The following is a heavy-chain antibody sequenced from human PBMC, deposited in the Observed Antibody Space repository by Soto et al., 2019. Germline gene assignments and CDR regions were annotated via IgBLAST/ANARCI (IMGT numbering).Heavy chain of an antibody. V-gene: IGHV3-23*01. J-gene: IGHJ4*02. CDR3: ARVANGIGVVPAGLH. D-gene: IGHD2-2*01. CDR2: ISGSGGST. Sequence: EVQLLESGGGLVQPGGSLRLSCAGSGHTFHNYAMTWVRQAPGKGLEWVSGISGSGGSTYYADSVRGRFTISRDDSKNLLSVQMTGVRAEDTVVYYSARVANGIGVVPAGLHWGESTVVTVSP. CDR1: GHTFHNYA.